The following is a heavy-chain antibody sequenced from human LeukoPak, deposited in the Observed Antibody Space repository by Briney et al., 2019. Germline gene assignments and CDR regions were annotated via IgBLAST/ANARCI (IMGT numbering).Heavy chain of an antibody. CDR1: GFTVSSSF. V-gene: IGHV3-53*01. CDR3: AKDFVARNGVFDAFDI. Sequence: GGSLRLSCAASGFTVSSSFMSWVRQAPGKGLEWVSVIYSGGSTYYADSVKGRFTVSRDNSKNTLYLQMNSLRAEDTATYYCAKDFVARNGVFDAFDIWGQGTRVTVSS. D-gene: IGHD3-10*01. J-gene: IGHJ3*02. CDR2: IYSGGST.